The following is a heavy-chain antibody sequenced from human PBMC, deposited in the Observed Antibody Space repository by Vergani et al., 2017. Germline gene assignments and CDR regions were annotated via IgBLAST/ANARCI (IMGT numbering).Heavy chain of an antibody. CDR1: GGSFSGYY. Sequence: QVQLHQLGAGLLKPSETLSLTCAVYGGSFSGYYWSWIRQPPGKGLEWSGEIKHSGSTHYNPSLKSRVTISVDTSKNQISLKLSSVNAADTAVYYCARGTRGYYHDSSGYYRGAYYYYGMDVWGQGTTVTVSS. CDR2: IKHSGST. V-gene: IGHV4-34*01. D-gene: IGHD3-22*01. CDR3: ARGTRGYYHDSSGYYRGAYYYYGMDV. J-gene: IGHJ6*02.